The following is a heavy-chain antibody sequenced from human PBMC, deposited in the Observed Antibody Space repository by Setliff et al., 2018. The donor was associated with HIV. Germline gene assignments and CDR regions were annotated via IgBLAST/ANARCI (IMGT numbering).Heavy chain of an antibody. J-gene: IGHJ5*01. CDR2: INHSGST. CDR1: GESFSAYS. Sequence: PSETLSLTCAVYGESFSAYSWSWIRQPPGKGLEWIGEINHSGSTNYNPSLKRRVTISVDTSKNQFSLKLNSVTAADTAVYYCARVRLELRQYWFDSWGQGSPVTVSS. CDR3: ARVRLELRQYWFDS. V-gene: IGHV4-34*01. D-gene: IGHD1-7*01.